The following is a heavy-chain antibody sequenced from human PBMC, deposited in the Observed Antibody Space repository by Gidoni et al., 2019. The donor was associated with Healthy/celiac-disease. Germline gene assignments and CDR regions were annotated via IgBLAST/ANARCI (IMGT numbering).Heavy chain of an antibody. CDR3: ARAFAWSGYDSGNWFDP. CDR1: GFTFSSYW. CDR2: INSDGSST. J-gene: IGHJ5*02. Sequence: EVQLVESGGGLVQPGGSLRLSCAASGFTFSSYWMHWVRQAPGKGLVWVSRINSDGSSTSYADSVKGRFTISRDNAKNTLYLEMNSLRAEDTAVYYCARAFAWSGYDSGNWFDPWGQGTLVTVSS. V-gene: IGHV3-74*01. D-gene: IGHD5-12*01.